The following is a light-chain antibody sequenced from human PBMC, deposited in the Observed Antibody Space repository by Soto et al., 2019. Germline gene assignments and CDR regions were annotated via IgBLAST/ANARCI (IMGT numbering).Light chain of an antibody. CDR3: QQYHNLPPMYT. CDR1: QDISNY. CDR2: DAS. V-gene: IGKV1-33*01. J-gene: IGKJ2*01. Sequence: DIQMTQSPSSLSASVGDRVTITCQASQDISNYLNWYQQKPGKAPKLLIYDASNLEIGVPSRFSGSGSGTDFTFTISSLQHEDSATYYCQQYHNLPPMYTFGQGTKREPK.